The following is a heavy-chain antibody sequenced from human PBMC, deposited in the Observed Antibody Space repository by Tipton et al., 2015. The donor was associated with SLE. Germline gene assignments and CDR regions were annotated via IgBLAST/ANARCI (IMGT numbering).Heavy chain of an antibody. Sequence: SLRLSCAASGFSNYAMHWVRQAPGKGLEWLAVLASDGSDTYYADLVKGRFTISRDSSKNTLYLQMDSLRGDDTAVYYCASSDRSLGCLLRHGGQGTLVTVSS. CDR2: LASDGSDT. D-gene: IGHD3/OR15-3a*01. CDR3: ASSDRSLGCLLRH. CDR1: GFSNYA. V-gene: IGHV3-30*04. J-gene: IGHJ4*02.